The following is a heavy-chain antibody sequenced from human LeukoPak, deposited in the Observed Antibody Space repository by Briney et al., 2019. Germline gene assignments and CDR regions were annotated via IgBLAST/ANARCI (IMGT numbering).Heavy chain of an antibody. CDR2: IESASGTI. V-gene: IGHV3-48*01. D-gene: IGHD2-21*02. Sequence: GGSLRLSCAASGFTFSTYSMNWVRQAPGKGLEWVSYIESASGTIYYADSVKGRFTISRDNAKNSLYLQMNSLRAEDTAVYYCARCAGPVETDWGQGTLVTVSS. CDR1: GFTFSTYS. J-gene: IGHJ4*02. CDR3: ARCAGPVETD.